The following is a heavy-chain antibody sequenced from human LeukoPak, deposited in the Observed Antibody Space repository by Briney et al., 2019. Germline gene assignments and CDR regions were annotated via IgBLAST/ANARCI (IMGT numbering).Heavy chain of an antibody. Sequence: ASVKVSCKASGYTFTTYGITWVRQAPGQGLEWMGWISAYNGDTSYAQNLQDRDTMATDTSTSTAYMELRSLISDDTAVYYCARALRIAADWFDPWGQGTLVTVSS. CDR1: GYTFTTYG. CDR2: ISAYNGDT. CDR3: ARALRIAADWFDP. V-gene: IGHV1-18*01. D-gene: IGHD6-13*01. J-gene: IGHJ5*02.